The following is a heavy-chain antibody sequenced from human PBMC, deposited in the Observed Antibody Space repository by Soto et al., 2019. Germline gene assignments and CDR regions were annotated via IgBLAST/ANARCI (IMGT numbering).Heavy chain of an antibody. CDR1: GFTFSSYG. CDR3: AKDPYPHSSGYYSFDY. CDR2: ISYDGSNK. D-gene: IGHD3-22*01. V-gene: IGHV3-30*18. J-gene: IGHJ4*02. Sequence: QVQLVESGGGVVQPGRSLRLSCAASGFTFSSYGMHWVRQAPGKGLEWVAVISYDGSNKYYADSVTGRFTISRDNSKNTLYLHMNSLRAEDTAVYYCAKDPYPHSSGYYSFDYWGQGTLVTVSS.